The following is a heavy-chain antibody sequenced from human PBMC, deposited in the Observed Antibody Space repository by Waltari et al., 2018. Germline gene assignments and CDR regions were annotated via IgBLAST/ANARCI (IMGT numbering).Heavy chain of an antibody. V-gene: IGHV5-51*01. CDR3: ARRHPYRRSYYFDY. CDR2: IYPADSDA. CDR1: GYTFTNSW. J-gene: IGHJ4*02. D-gene: IGHD1-26*01. Sequence: EVQLVQSGAEVKRPGESLKIACQASGYTFTNSWIGWGRQMPGKGLAWMGYIYPADSDARYRPSFRGQVTISVDKSIRTAYLQWSSLKVSDTAIYYCARRHPYRRSYYFDYWGQGTLVTVSS.